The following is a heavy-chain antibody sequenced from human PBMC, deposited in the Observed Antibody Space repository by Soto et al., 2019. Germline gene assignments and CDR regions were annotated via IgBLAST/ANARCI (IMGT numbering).Heavy chain of an antibody. D-gene: IGHD6-25*01. CDR2: ISGSGGST. CDR3: AKVGVPTAAASQGEGGDAFDI. V-gene: IGHV3-23*01. Sequence: GGSLRLSCAASGFTFSSYAMSWVRQAPGKGLEWVSAISGSGGSTYYAGSVKGRFTISRDNYKNTLDLQMNSLRAEDTAVYYGAKVGVPTAAASQGEGGDAFDIWGQGTMVTVSS. J-gene: IGHJ3*02. CDR1: GFTFSSYA.